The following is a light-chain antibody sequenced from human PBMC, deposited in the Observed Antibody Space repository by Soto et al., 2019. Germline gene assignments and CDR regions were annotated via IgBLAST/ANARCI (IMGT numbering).Light chain of an antibody. V-gene: IGKV1-6*01. CDR2: GAS. CDR1: QGIGNA. CDR3: LQDINYPWT. Sequence: AIQLTQSPSSLSSSAGDRVTISCRASQGIGNALGWYQQKPGKPPKVLIYGASNLQSGVPPRFSGSGSGTDFTLAISRLQPEYSATYYCLQDINYPWTFGQGTKVEIK. J-gene: IGKJ1*01.